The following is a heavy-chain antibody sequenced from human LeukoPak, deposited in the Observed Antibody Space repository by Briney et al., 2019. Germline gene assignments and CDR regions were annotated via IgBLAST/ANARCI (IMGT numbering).Heavy chain of an antibody. CDR3: ARSRAPVAGSRTNWFDP. Sequence: SETLSLTCTVSGGSISSYYWSWIQQPPGKGLEWIGYIYYSGSTNYNPSLKSRVTISVDTSKNQFSLKLSSVTAADTAVYYCARSRAPVAGSRTNWFDPWGQGTLVTVSS. J-gene: IGHJ5*02. V-gene: IGHV4-59*08. D-gene: IGHD1-26*01. CDR1: GGSISSYY. CDR2: IYYSGST.